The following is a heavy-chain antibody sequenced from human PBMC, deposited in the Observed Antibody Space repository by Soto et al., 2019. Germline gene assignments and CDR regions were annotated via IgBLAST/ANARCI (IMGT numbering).Heavy chain of an antibody. Sequence: GSLRVSCAASGVTFSNAWMSWVRQAPGKGLEWVGRIKSKTDGWTTDFAAPVKGRFTISRDDSKNTLYLQMNSLMTEDTAVYDCTTEDPIKRSWGQGTLVTVSS. CDR1: GVTFSNAW. J-gene: IGHJ5*02. CDR2: IKSKTDGWTT. V-gene: IGHV3-15*01. CDR3: TTEDPIKRS.